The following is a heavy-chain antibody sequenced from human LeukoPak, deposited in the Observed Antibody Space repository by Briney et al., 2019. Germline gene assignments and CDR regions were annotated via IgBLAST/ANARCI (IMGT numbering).Heavy chain of an antibody. J-gene: IGHJ4*02. CDR2: ISAYNGNT. CDR3: ARDRGEWFGDY. Sequence: ASGKVCCYAAGYTFTSNGNSRDRQPPGQGLGWMGWISAYNGNTNYAQKLQGRVTMTTDTSTSTAYMELRRLRSDDTAVYYCARDRGEWFGDYWGQGTLVTVSS. V-gene: IGHV1-18*01. CDR1: GYTFTSNG. D-gene: IGHD3-10*01.